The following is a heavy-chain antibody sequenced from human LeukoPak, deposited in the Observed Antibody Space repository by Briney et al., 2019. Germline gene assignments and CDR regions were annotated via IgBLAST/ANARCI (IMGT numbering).Heavy chain of an antibody. Sequence: ASVTVSFKASGYTFTVYNMHWVRQAPGQRLEWMGWINPNSGGTNYAQKFQGRVTMTGYTSIGTVYMELSRLRSADTAVYYCASGFRYCTSGVCSTYYFDYWGQGTLVTVSS. V-gene: IGHV1-2*02. CDR2: INPNSGGT. CDR3: ASGFRYCTSGVCSTYYFDY. D-gene: IGHD2-8*01. J-gene: IGHJ4*02. CDR1: GYTFTVYN.